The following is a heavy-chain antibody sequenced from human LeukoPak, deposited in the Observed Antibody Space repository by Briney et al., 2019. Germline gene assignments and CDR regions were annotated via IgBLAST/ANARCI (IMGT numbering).Heavy chain of an antibody. Sequence: PSETLSLTCTVSNGSISSYYWSWIRQPAGKRLEWIGHIYISGSTNYNPSLKSRVTMSVDTSKNQFSLKLSSVTAADTAVYYCASTFYYYDSSGYPQDYYYYYMDVWGKGTTVTISS. J-gene: IGHJ6*03. CDR1: NGSISSYY. CDR2: IYISGST. D-gene: IGHD3-22*01. CDR3: ASTFYYYDSSGYPQDYYYYYMDV. V-gene: IGHV4-4*07.